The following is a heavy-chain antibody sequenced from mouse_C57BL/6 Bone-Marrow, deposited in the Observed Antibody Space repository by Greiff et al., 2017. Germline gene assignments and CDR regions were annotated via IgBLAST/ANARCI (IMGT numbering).Heavy chain of an antibody. CDR1: GYTFTSYW. D-gene: IGHD3-3*01. CDR3: ARYPGHDYYAMDY. J-gene: IGHJ4*01. CDR2: IDPNSGGT. Sequence: QVQLQQPGAELVKPGASVKLSCKASGYTFTSYWMHWVKQRPGRGLEWIGRIDPNSGGTKYNEKFKSKAPLTVDKPSRTAYIQLSSLTSEDSAVYYCARYPGHDYYAMDYWGQGTSVTVST. V-gene: IGHV1-72*01.